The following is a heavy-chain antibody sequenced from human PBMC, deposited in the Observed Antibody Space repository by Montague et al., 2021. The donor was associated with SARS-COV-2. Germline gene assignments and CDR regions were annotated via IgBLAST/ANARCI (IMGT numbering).Heavy chain of an antibody. J-gene: IGHJ4*02. Sequence: CAISGDSVWSNTAAWNWIRQSPSGGLEWLGRTNYRSKWTSDYATSVEGRISIDPDTSKNQFFLHLRSVTPEDAGVYYCVRVTGSAQAGFDVWGQGTLVTVSS. D-gene: IGHD3-16*01. CDR1: GDSVWSNTAA. V-gene: IGHV6-1*01. CDR2: TNYRSKWTS. CDR3: VRVTGSAQAGFDV.